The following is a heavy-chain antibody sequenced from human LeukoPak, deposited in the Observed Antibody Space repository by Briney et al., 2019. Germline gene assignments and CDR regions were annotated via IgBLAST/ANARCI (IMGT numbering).Heavy chain of an antibody. Sequence: ASVKVSCKASGYTFTSYYMHWVRQAPGQGLEWMGIINPSGGSTSYAQKLQGRVTMTTDTSTSTAYMELRSLRYDDTAVYYCALNGPTRLLDYWGQGTLVTVSS. CDR2: INPSGGST. CDR1: GYTFTSYY. CDR3: ALNGPTRLLDY. J-gene: IGHJ4*02. D-gene: IGHD2-8*01. V-gene: IGHV1-46*01.